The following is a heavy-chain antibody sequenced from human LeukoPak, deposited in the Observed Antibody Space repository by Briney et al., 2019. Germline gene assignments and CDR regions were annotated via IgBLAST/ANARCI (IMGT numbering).Heavy chain of an antibody. CDR2: ISGSGGST. Sequence: GGSLRLSCAASGFTFSSYAMSWVRQAPGKGLEWVSAISGSGGSTYYADSVKGRFTISRDNSKNTLYLQMNSLRAEDTAVYYCAEALSSSWYRDDYWGQGTLVTVSS. CDR1: GFTFSSYA. V-gene: IGHV3-23*01. D-gene: IGHD6-13*01. CDR3: AEALSSSWYRDDY. J-gene: IGHJ4*02.